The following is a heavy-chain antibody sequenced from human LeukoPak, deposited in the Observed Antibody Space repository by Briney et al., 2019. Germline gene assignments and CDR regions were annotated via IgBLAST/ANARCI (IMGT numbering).Heavy chain of an antibody. CDR3: ARGNGYSYGYPFYYYYGMDV. V-gene: IGHV1-18*01. D-gene: IGHD5-18*01. Sequence: EASVKVSCKASGYTFTSYGISWVRQAPGQGLEWMGWISAYNGNTNYAQKLQGRVTMTTDTSTSTAYMELRSLRSDDTAVYYCARGNGYSYGYPFYYYYGMDVWGQGTTVTVSS. CDR2: ISAYNGNT. CDR1: GYTFTSYG. J-gene: IGHJ6*02.